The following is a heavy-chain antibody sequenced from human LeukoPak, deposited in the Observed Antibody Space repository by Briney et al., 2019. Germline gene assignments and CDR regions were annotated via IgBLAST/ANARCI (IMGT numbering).Heavy chain of an antibody. CDR3: ARRAAAAYYFDY. CDR2: INHSGST. D-gene: IGHD6-13*01. CDR1: GGSFSGYY. V-gene: IGHV4-34*01. Sequence: PSETLSLTCAVYGGSFSGYYWSWIRQPPGKGLEWIGEINHSGSTNYNPSLKGRVTISVDTSKNQFSLKLSSVTAADTAVYYCARRAAAAYYFDYWGQGTLVTVSS. J-gene: IGHJ4*02.